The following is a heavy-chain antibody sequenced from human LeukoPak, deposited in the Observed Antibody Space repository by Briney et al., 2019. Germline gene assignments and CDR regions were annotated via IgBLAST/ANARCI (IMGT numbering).Heavy chain of an antibody. V-gene: IGHV1-8*02. Sequence: ASVKVSCKASGYTFTSYGISWVRQAPGQGLEWMGWMNPNSGNTGYAQKFQGRVAMTRNTSISTAYMELSSLRSEDTAVYYCARGTVCGSGGKCSGSWYYDYWGQGTLVTVSS. D-gene: IGHD6-13*01. CDR3: ARGTVCGSGGKCSGSWYYDY. CDR1: GYTFTSYG. CDR2: MNPNSGNT. J-gene: IGHJ4*02.